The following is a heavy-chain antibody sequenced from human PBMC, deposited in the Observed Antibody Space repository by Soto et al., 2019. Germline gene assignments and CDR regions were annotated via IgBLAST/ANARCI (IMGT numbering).Heavy chain of an antibody. CDR3: ARDRHYDILTGYWPI. Sequence: GASLKVSCKASGYPFTSYDINWVRQATGQGLEWMGWMNPNSGNTGYAQKFQGRVTMTRNTSISTAYMELSSLRSEDTAVYYCARDRHYDILTGYWPIWGQGTMVTVSS. J-gene: IGHJ3*02. CDR1: GYPFTSYD. D-gene: IGHD3-9*01. V-gene: IGHV1-8*01. CDR2: MNPNSGNT.